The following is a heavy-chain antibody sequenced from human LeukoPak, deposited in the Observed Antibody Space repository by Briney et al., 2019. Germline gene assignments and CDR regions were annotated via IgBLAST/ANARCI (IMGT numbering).Heavy chain of an antibody. D-gene: IGHD6-19*01. Sequence: GGSLRLSCAASGFTFNHYGMHWVRQAPGKGLEWVSGISWGSDSIGYADSVKGRFTISRDNAKNSLYLQMNSLRAEDTALYYCAKTFTRGWAIFDSWGQGTLVTVSS. CDR1: GFTFNHYG. CDR3: AKTFTRGWAIFDS. V-gene: IGHV3-9*01. J-gene: IGHJ4*02. CDR2: ISWGSDSI.